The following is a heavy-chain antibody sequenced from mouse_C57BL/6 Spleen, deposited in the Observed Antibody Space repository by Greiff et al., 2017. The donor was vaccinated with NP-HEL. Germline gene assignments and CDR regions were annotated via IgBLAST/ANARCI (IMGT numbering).Heavy chain of an antibody. J-gene: IGHJ2*01. V-gene: IGHV1-62-2*01. CDR3: ARHEEGWLLLFDY. Sequence: VKVVESGAELVKPGASVKLSCKASGYTFTEYTIHWVKQRSGQGLEWIGWFYPGSGSLKYNEKFKDKATLTADKSSSTVYMELSRLTSEDSAVYFCARHEEGWLLLFDYWGQGTTLTVSS. D-gene: IGHD2-3*01. CDR1: GYTFTEYT. CDR2: FYPGSGSL.